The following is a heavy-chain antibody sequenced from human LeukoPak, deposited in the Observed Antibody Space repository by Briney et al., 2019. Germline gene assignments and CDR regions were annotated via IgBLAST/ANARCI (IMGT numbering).Heavy chain of an antibody. V-gene: IGHV3-66*01. CDR3: ARDLETDISDAFDI. D-gene: IGHD3-9*01. J-gene: IGHJ3*02. CDR2: IYSGGST. Sequence: QPVRSLRLSCAASGFTVSSNYMSWVRQAPGQGLEWVSVIYSGGSTYYADSVKGRFTISRDNSKNTLYLQMNSLRPEDTAVYYCARDLETDISDAFDIWGQGTMVTVSS. CDR1: GFTVSSNY.